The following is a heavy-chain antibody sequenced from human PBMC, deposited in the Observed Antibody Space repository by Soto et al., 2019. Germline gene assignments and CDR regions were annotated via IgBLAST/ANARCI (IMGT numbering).Heavy chain of an antibody. Sequence: VQLVESGGGVVQPGRSLRLSCAASGFTFSSYAMHWVRQAPGKGLEWVAVISGSGGSTYYADSVKGRFTISRDNSKNTLYLQMNSLRAEDTAVYYCAKESGRVVPAAICDYWGQGTLVTVSS. CDR3: AKESGRVVPAAICDY. CDR2: ISGSGGST. CDR1: GFTFSSYA. J-gene: IGHJ4*02. D-gene: IGHD2-2*01. V-gene: IGHV3-23*04.